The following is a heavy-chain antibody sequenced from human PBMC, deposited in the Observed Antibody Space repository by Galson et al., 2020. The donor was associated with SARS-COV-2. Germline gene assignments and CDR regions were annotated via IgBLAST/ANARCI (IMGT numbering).Heavy chain of an antibody. Sequence: KISCKASGFTFTSSAMQWVRQARGQRLEWIGWIVVGSGNTNYAQKFQERVTITRDMSTSTAYMELSSLRSEDTAMYYCAAPYCSSTSCQDAFDIWGQGT. CDR3: AAPYCSSTSCQDAFDI. CDR1: GFTFTSSA. J-gene: IGHJ3*02. D-gene: IGHD2-2*01. V-gene: IGHV1-58*02. CDR2: IVVGSGNT.